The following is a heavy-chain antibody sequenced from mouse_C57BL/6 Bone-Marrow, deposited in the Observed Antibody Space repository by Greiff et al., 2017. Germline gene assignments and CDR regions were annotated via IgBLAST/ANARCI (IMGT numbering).Heavy chain of an antibody. Sequence: EVQLVESGGDLVKPGGSLKLSCAASGFTFSSYGMSWVRQTPDKRLEWVATISSGGSYTYYPDSVKGRFTICRDNAKNTLYLQMSSLKSEDTAMYYCARRRAGFAYWGQGTLVTVSA. CDR2: ISSGGSYT. CDR3: ARRRAGFAY. J-gene: IGHJ3*01. D-gene: IGHD3-3*01. CDR1: GFTFSSYG. V-gene: IGHV5-6*01.